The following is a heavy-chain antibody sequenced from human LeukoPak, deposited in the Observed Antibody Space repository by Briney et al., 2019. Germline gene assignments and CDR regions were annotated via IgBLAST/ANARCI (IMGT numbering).Heavy chain of an antibody. J-gene: IGHJ4*02. Sequence: GGSLRLSCAASGFTFSSHVMGWVRQAPGKGLEWVSTTSGSGGGTYYADSVKGRFTISRDNSKNTLYLQMNSLRAEDTAVYYCAKGEWLAHFDYWGQGTLVSVSS. V-gene: IGHV3-23*01. D-gene: IGHD6-19*01. CDR3: AKGEWLAHFDY. CDR1: GFTFSSHV. CDR2: TSGSGGGT.